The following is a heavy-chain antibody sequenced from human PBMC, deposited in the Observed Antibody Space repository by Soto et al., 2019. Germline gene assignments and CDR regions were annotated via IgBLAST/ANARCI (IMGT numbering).Heavy chain of an antibody. J-gene: IGHJ4*02. CDR1: GFTFSSYA. CDR2: ISGSGGST. CDR3: AKSPNYYDSSGLLY. V-gene: IGHV3-23*01. Sequence: GGSLRLSCAASGFTFSSYAMSWVRQAPGKGLEWVSAISGSGGSTYYADSVKGRFTISRDNSKNTLYLQMNSLRAEDTAVYYCAKSPNYYDSSGLLYWGQGNLVTVS. D-gene: IGHD3-22*01.